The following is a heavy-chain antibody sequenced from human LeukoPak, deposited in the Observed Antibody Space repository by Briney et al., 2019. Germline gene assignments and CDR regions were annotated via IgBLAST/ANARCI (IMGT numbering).Heavy chain of an antibody. Sequence: SETLSLTCTVSGYSISSGYYWGWIRQPPGKGLEWIGSIYHSGSTYYNPSLKSRVTISVDTSKNQFSLKLSSVTAADTAVYYCANSQGAMVPLGLFWGQGTLVTVSS. D-gene: IGHD3-10*01. CDR2: IYHSGST. CDR3: ANSQGAMVPLGLF. CDR1: GYSISSGYY. J-gene: IGHJ4*02. V-gene: IGHV4-38-2*02.